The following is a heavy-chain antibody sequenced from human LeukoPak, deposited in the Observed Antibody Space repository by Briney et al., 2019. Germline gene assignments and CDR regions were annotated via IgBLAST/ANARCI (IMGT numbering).Heavy chain of an antibody. D-gene: IGHD1-1*01. Sequence: GGSLRLSCAASGFTIASYSMNWVRQAPGKGLEWVSSISGDSTYIYNAGSVKGRFTISRDNAQASLYLQMNSLRADDTAVYYCARVSGRLERQSDLDYWGQGTLVIVSS. J-gene: IGHJ4*02. CDR2: ISGDSTYI. CDR1: GFTIASYS. V-gene: IGHV3-21*01. CDR3: ARVSGRLERQSDLDY.